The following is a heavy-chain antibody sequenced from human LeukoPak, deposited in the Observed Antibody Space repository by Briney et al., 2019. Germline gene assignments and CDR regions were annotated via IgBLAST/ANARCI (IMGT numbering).Heavy chain of an antibody. CDR1: GGSFSGYY. CDR2: INHSGST. V-gene: IGHV4-34*01. Sequence: SETLSLTCAVYGGSFSGYYWGWIRQPPGKGLEWIGEINHSGSTNYNPSLKSRVTISVDTSKNQFSLKLSSVTAADTAVYYCARGKAVVVTARAFDIWGQGTMVTVSS. D-gene: IGHD2-21*02. CDR3: ARGKAVVVTARAFDI. J-gene: IGHJ3*02.